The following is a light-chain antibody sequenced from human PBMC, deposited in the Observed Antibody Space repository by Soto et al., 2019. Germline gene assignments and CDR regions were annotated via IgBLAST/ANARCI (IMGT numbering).Light chain of an antibody. CDR1: QVISTS. J-gene: IGKJ1*01. CDR3: QQSYRFPKT. Sequence: DIQMTQSPSFLSPSIGESVTITCRASQVISTSLAWYQVKPGKAPKLLIYAASTLESGVPSRFSATVSGTEFSLTITSLQPEDFATYYCQQSYRFPKTFGRGTKVDI. CDR2: AAS. V-gene: IGKV1-9*01.